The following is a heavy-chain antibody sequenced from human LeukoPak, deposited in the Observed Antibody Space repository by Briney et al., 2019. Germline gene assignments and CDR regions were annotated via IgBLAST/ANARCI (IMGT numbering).Heavy chain of an antibody. V-gene: IGHV1-46*01. CDR1: GYTFTSYY. J-gene: IGHJ4*02. CDR2: INPSGGST. Sequence: ASVKVSCKASGYTFTSYYMHWVRQAPGQGLEWMGIINPSGGSTSYAQKFQGRVTMTRDTFTSTVYMELSSLRSEDTAVYYCARADIVVVPAAPYFDYWGQGTLVTVSS. CDR3: ARADIVVVPAAPYFDY. D-gene: IGHD2-2*01.